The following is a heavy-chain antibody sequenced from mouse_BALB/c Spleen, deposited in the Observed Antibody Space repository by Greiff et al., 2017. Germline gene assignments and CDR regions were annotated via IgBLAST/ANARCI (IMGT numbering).Heavy chain of an antibody. Sequence: EVQRVESGGGLVKPGGSLKLSCAASGFTFSSYAMSWVRQTPEKRLEWVASISSGGSTYYPDSVKGRFTISRDNARNILYLQMSSLRSEDTAMYYCARGRDYGFADYWGQGTTLTVSS. CDR2: ISSGGST. CDR1: GFTFSSYA. CDR3: ARGRDYGFADY. D-gene: IGHD1-2*01. V-gene: IGHV5-6-5*01. J-gene: IGHJ2*01.